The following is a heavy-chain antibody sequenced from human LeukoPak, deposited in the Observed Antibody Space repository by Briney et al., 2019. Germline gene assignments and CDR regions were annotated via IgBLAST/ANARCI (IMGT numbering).Heavy chain of an antibody. Sequence: GGSLRLSCEASGFTLNYYWMSWVRQAPGKGLEWVANRNQDGSEKYFVDSVKGRFTISRDNAQNSVFLQMDSLRVDDTAVYFCARWVSQYYFDYWGQGTHVTVSS. D-gene: IGHD2-21*01. J-gene: IGHJ4*02. CDR2: RNQDGSEK. CDR3: ARWVSQYYFDY. V-gene: IGHV3-7*01. CDR1: GFTLNYYW.